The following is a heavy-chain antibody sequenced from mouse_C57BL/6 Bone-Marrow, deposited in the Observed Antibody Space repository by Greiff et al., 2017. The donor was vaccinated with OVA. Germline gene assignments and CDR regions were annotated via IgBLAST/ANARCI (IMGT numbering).Heavy chain of an antibody. CDR1: GYTFTGYW. CDR2: ILPGSGST. CDR3: ARWGCFITTVVGYFDV. V-gene: IGHV1-9*01. J-gene: IGHJ1*03. Sequence: QVQLQQSGAELMKPGASVKLSCKATGYTFTGYWIEWVKQRPGHGLEWIGEILPGSGSTNYNEKFKGKATFTADTSSNTDYMQVSSLTTRGSAIYYCARWGCFITTVVGYFDVWGTGTTVTVSS. D-gene: IGHD1-1*01.